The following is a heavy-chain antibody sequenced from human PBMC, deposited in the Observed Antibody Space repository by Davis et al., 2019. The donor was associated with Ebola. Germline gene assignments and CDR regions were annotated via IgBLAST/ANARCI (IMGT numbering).Heavy chain of an antibody. CDR1: GGSISSSSYN. V-gene: IGHV4-39*07. J-gene: IGHJ6*02. CDR2: IYYSGST. D-gene: IGHD1-1*01. Sequence: PSETLSLTCTVSGGSISSSSYNWGWIRQPPGKGLEWIGSIYYSGSTYYNPSLKSRVTISVDTSKNQFSLKLSSVTAADTAVYYCARDDGGTTKYYYYGMDVWGQGTTVTVSS. CDR3: ARDDGGTTKYYYYGMDV.